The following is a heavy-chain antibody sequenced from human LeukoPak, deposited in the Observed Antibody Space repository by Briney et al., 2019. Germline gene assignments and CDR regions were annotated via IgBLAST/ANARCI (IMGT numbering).Heavy chain of an antibody. J-gene: IGHJ5*02. CDR3: ARHSRVAWFDP. Sequence: GESLKISCRGSGYRFTTYWIGWVRQMPGKGLEGMGIIYPGDSDTRYSPSFQGQVPISADKSISTAYLQWSSLEASDTAMYYCARHSRVAWFDPWGQGTLVTVSS. CDR1: GYRFTTYW. CDR2: IYPGDSDT. V-gene: IGHV5-51*01.